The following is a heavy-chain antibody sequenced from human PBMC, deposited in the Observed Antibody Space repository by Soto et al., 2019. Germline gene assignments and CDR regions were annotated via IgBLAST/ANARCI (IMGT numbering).Heavy chain of an antibody. J-gene: IGHJ4*02. CDR2: IGPGSGAT. CDR1: GYTFTGHY. V-gene: IGHV1-2*02. CDR3: GRGRSGQIVVFY. D-gene: IGHD1-26*01. Sequence: GASVQVSCKASGYTFTGHYIHWVRQAPEQGPEWMGEIGPGSGATRYAQRFQGRVTMTRDMSITTVYMELNNLSPDDTAVYYCGRGRSGQIVVFYWGQGTPVTVSS.